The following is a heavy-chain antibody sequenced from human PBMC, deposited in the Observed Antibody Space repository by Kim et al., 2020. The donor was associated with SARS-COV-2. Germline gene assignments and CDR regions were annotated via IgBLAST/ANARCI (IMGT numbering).Heavy chain of an antibody. V-gene: IGHV1-46*01. J-gene: IGHJ4*02. Sequence: ASVKVSCKASGYTLTNYYLHWVRQAPGQGLEWMGLINPIGGSTTFAQKFQGRVTMTRDTSTSTVYMELSSLRSEDTAVYYCARGESSGYYYWGQGTLVTV. CDR1: GYTLTNYY. CDR2: INPIGGST. D-gene: IGHD3-22*01. CDR3: ARGESSGYYY.